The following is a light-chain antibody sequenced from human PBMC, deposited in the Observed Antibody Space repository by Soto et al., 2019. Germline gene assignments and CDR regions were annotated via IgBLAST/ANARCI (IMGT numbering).Light chain of an antibody. Sequence: QSVLPQPPSVSAAPGQKVTISCSGSSSNIGNNFVSWYQHLPGTAPKLLIYDNNKRPSDIPDRFSGSKSGTSATLAITGPQPGDEADYYCGTWDDSLSAGVFGGGTKLTVL. CDR3: GTWDDSLSAGV. CDR2: DNN. V-gene: IGLV1-51*01. CDR1: SSNIGNNF. J-gene: IGLJ2*01.